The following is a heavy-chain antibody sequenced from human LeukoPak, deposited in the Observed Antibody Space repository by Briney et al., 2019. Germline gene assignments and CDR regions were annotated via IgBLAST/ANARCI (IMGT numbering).Heavy chain of an antibody. V-gene: IGHV3-21*01. CDR3: ARDYPYSYYMNV. D-gene: IGHD4-11*01. CDR2: ITSSSDYI. Sequence: GGSLRLSCAASGFTFSSYAMSWVRQAPGKGLEWVSSITSSSDYIYYADSVKGRFTISRDNAKNLLFLQMNSLRAEDTAVYYCARDYPYSYYMNVWGNGTTVTVSS. J-gene: IGHJ6*03. CDR1: GFTFSSYA.